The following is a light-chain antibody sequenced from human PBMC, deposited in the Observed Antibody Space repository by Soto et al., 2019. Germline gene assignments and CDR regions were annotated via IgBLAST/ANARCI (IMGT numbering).Light chain of an antibody. J-gene: IGKJ1*01. CDR1: QSVSSK. Sequence: DIVMTQSPASLSLCAGQRATLSCRASQSVSSKLAWYQQRPGQAPRLLIYSASTRATGIPARFSGSGSGTEFTLTISSLQSEDFAVYYCHQYNHWLTWTFGQGTKVDIK. CDR2: SAS. CDR3: HQYNHWLTWT. V-gene: IGKV3-15*01.